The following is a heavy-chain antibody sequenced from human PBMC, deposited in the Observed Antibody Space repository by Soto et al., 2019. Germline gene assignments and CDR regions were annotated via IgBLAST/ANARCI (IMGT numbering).Heavy chain of an antibody. D-gene: IGHD2-15*01. V-gene: IGHV4-59*01. Sequence: LSLTCTVSGGSFRSYYWSWIRQPPGKGLEWIGYIYYDGYTDYNPSLKSRVTISIDRSKNHFSLNLNSVTAADTAVYYCARGSTSRWDYWGQGTLVTVSS. CDR3: ARGSTSRWDY. CDR1: GGSFRSYY. J-gene: IGHJ4*02. CDR2: IYYDGYT.